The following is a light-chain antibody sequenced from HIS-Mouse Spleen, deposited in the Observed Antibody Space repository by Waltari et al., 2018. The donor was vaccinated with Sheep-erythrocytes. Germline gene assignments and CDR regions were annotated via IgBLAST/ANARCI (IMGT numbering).Light chain of an antibody. Sequence: QSALTQPPSASGSPGQSVTISCTGTSSDVGGYNYVSWYQQHPGKAPNLMFYEVRQRPSWVPDRFSGSKSGNTASLTVSGLQAEDEADYYCSSYAGSNNWVFGRGTKLTVL. CDR2: EVR. CDR1: SSDVGGYNY. CDR3: SSYAGSNNWV. J-gene: IGLJ3*02. V-gene: IGLV2-8*01.